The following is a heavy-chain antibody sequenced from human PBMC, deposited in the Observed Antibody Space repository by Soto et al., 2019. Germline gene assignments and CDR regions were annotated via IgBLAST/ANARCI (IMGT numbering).Heavy chain of an antibody. CDR3: ARSVRKPVGMTLHYFDT. J-gene: IGHJ4*02. Sequence: GGSLRLSCAASGRTFSSYWMHWVRQAPGKGLEWVAVISYDGSNKYYADSVKGRFTISRDNANNSLYLQMSGLRAEDTAVYYCARSVRKPVGMTLHYFDTWGQGTLVTVSS. V-gene: IGHV3-30*03. CDR2: ISYDGSNK. D-gene: IGHD1-26*01. CDR1: GRTFSSYW.